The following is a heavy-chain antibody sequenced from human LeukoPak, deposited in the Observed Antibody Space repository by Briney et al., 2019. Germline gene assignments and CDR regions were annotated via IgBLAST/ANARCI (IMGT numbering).Heavy chain of an antibody. J-gene: IGHJ5*02. CDR3: ARAVTYFYGSVTYDWFDP. CDR2: IKSDGST. V-gene: IGHV3-74*01. Sequence: GGSLRLSCAAAGFTFSSYWMHWVRQTPGKGLVGVSGIKSDGSTIYADSVKGRFTISRDNARNTLYLQMNSLRVEDTAMYYCARAVTYFYGSVTYDWFDPWGQGTLVTVSS. CDR1: GFTFSSYW. D-gene: IGHD3-10*01.